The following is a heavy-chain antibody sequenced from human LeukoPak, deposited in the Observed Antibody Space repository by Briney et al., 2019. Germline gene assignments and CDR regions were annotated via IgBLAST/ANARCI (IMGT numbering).Heavy chain of an antibody. D-gene: IGHD3-16*01. J-gene: IGHJ6*02. CDR3: AGPGEAGIYYGMDV. CDR1: GGSFSGYY. CDR2: INHSGST. Sequence: SETLSLTCAVYGGSFSGYYWGWIRQPPGTGLEWIGEINHSGSTNYNPSLKSRVTISVDTSKNQFSLKLSSVTAADTAVYYCAGPGEAGIYYGMDVWGQGTTVTVSS. V-gene: IGHV4-34*01.